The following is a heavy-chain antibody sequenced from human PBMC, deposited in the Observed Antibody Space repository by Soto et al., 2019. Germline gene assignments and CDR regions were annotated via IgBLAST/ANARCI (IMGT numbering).Heavy chain of an antibody. CDR2: ISAYNGNT. CDR3: ARLSGCGGGSCYLPDY. Sequence: QVQLVQSGAEVKNPGASVKVSCNASGYTFTNCGIGWVRQAPGQGLEWMGWISAYNGNTNYAQNLQGRVTMTTDTSTSTAYMELGSLRSDDTAMYYCARLSGCGGGSCYLPDYWGQGTLVTVSS. V-gene: IGHV1-18*01. J-gene: IGHJ4*02. CDR1: GYTFTNCG. D-gene: IGHD2-15*01.